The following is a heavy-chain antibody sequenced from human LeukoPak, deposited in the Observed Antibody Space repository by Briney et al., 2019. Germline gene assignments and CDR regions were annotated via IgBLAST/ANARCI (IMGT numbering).Heavy chain of an antibody. CDR3: ARVGYYSDTSGHSLPYYYYYMDV. V-gene: IGHV3-48*03. CDR2: TSSTGRTI. CDR1: GFSFSTYE. D-gene: IGHD3-22*01. Sequence: PGGSLRLSCAASGFSFSTYEMNWVRQAPGKGLEWVSYTSSTGRTIYYADSVKGRFTISRDNAKNSLYLQMNSLRAEDTAVYYCARVGYYSDTSGHSLPYYYYYMDVWGKGTTVIVS. J-gene: IGHJ6*03.